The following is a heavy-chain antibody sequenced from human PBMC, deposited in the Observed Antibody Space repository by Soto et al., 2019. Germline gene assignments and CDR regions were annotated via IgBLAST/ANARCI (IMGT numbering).Heavy chain of an antibody. CDR2: VSDSGDKT. V-gene: IGHV3-23*01. CDR1: GFTFRTNP. J-gene: IGHJ4*02. D-gene: IGHD3-10*01. CDR3: AKDFQFGGSGTGYFDN. Sequence: EVQLLESGGELVQPGGYLRLSCVASGFTFRTNPMSWVRQAPGKGLEWVSGVSDSGDKTYYADSVKGRFTVSRDNSTNKMYLEMKSLRAEDTAVYYCAKDFQFGGSGTGYFDNWGQGTLVTVSS.